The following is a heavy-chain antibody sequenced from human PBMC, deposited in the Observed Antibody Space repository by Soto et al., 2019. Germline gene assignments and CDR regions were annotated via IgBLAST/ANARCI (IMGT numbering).Heavy chain of an antibody. J-gene: IGHJ4*01. V-gene: IGHV4-59*11. Sequence: SETLSLTCTVSGGSISSHHWSWIRQAPGKGLEWVGYVHFSGSTTYNPSLAPRLNISFDMSKSQVYLQLTSVTAADTAVYYCARFGAAAAHDDNWGRGVLVTVSS. CDR3: ARFGAAAAHDDN. CDR2: VHFSGST. CDR1: GGSISSHH. D-gene: IGHD6-13*01.